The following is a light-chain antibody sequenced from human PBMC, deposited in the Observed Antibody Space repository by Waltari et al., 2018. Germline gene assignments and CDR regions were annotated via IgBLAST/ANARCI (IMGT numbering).Light chain of an antibody. CDR2: DAS. V-gene: IGLV2-11*01. Sequence: QSALTQPRSVSGSPGQSVPISCTGTRGDVGDYHYGSWYQDQPGKAPRLPIFDASERPPGVPDRFSASKSGNTASLTISGLQAEDEGSYHCCSRAGSSVVFGGGTKLTVL. CDR3: CSRAGSSVV. CDR1: RGDVGDYHY. J-gene: IGLJ2*01.